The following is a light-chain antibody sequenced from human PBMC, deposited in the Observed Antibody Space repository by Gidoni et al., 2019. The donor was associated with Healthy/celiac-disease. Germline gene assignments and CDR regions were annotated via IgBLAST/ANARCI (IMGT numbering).Light chain of an antibody. CDR1: QSISSY. V-gene: IGKV1-39*01. CDR2: AAS. CDR3: LQSYSTSYT. J-gene: IGKJ5*01. Sequence: DIQMTQSPSSLSASVGDRVTITCRASQSISSYLNWYQQKPGKAPKLLIYAASSLQSGVPSRFSGSGSGTDFTLTISSLQPEDFATYYCLQSYSTSYTFXQXTRLEIK.